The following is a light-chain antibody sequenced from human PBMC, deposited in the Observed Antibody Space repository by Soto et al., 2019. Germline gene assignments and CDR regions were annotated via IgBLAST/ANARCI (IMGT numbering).Light chain of an antibody. J-gene: IGLJ1*01. CDR1: KLGDKY. CDR2: QDS. V-gene: IGLV3-1*01. CDR3: QAWDSSTPV. Sequence: SYELTQLPSVSVSPGQTASITCSGDKLGDKYACWYQQKPGQSPVLVIYQDSKRPSGIPERFSGSNSGNTATLTISGTQAMDAADYYCQAWDSSTPVFGTGTKVTVL.